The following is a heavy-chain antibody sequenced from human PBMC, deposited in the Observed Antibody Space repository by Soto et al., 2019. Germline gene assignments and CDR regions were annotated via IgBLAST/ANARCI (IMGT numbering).Heavy chain of an antibody. D-gene: IGHD2-15*01. J-gene: IGHJ3*02. CDR1: GYTLTELS. Sequence: SSVKVSCKVSGYTLTELSMHWVRQAPGKGLEWMGGFDPEDGETIYAQKFQGRVTMTEDTSTDTAYMELSSLRSEDTAVYYCTVPDCSGGSCYPPYDAFDIWGQGTMVTVSS. CDR3: TVPDCSGGSCYPPYDAFDI. CDR2: FDPEDGET. V-gene: IGHV1-24*01.